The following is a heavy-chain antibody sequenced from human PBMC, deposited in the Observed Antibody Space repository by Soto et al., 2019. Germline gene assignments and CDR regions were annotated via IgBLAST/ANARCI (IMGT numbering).Heavy chain of an antibody. V-gene: IGHV1-3*01. CDR1: GYTFTIYA. D-gene: IGHD6-13*01. Sequence: ASVKVSCKASGYTFTIYAMHWVRQAPGQRLEWMGWINAGNGNTKYSQKFQGRVTITRDTSASTAYMELSSLRSEDTAVYYCARVDLDSRSWYWFDAWGEGTLVTVCS. J-gene: IGHJ5*02. CDR3: ARVDLDSRSWYWFDA. CDR2: INAGNGNT.